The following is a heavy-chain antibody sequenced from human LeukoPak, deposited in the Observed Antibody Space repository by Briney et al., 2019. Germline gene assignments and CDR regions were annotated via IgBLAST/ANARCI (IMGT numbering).Heavy chain of an antibody. CDR1: GGTFSSYA. Sequence: SVKVSCKASGGTFSSYAISWLRQAPGQGLEWMGRIIPILGIANYAQKFQGRVTITADKSTSTAYMELSSLRSEGTAVYYCARSSSGSYYNNYWGQGTLVTVSS. V-gene: IGHV1-69*04. CDR3: ARSSSGSYYNNY. J-gene: IGHJ4*02. D-gene: IGHD3-10*01. CDR2: IIPILGIA.